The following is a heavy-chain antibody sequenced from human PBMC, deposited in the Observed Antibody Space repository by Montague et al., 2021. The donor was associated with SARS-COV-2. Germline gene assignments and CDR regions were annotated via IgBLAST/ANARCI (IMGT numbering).Heavy chain of an antibody. Sequence: SETLSLTCSVSGTSITSYYWNWIRQPPGKGLEWIGYISDSGSTNXSPSLKSRVTMSVDTSKNQMFLKLTSVTAADTAVYYCARGCLSYFGAGSHCYGMDVWGQGTTVTVSS. J-gene: IGHJ6*02. CDR3: ARGCLSYFGAGSHCYGMDV. D-gene: IGHD3-10*01. CDR1: GTSITSYY. V-gene: IGHV4-59*01. CDR2: ISDSGST.